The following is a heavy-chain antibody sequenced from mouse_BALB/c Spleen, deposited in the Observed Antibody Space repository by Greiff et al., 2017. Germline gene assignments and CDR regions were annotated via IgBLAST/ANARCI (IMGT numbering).Heavy chain of an antibody. J-gene: IGHJ4*01. Sequence: EVQLQQSGPELMKPGASVKISCKASGYSFTSYYMHWVKQSHGKSLEWIGYIDPFNGGTSYNQKFKGKATLTVDKSSSTAYMHLSSLTSEDSAVYYCARSLRYAMDYWGQGTSVTVSS. D-gene: IGHD1-1*01. CDR1: GYSFTSYY. CDR2: IDPFNGGT. CDR3: ARSLRYAMDY. V-gene: IGHV1S135*01.